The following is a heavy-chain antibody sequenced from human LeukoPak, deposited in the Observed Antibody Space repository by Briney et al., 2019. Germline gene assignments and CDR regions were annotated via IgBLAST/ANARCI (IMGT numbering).Heavy chain of an antibody. CDR3: ATDGRWIDY. V-gene: IGHV3-23*01. CDR2: ISGSGGST. J-gene: IGHJ4*02. CDR1: KFNFNRYG. D-gene: IGHD1-1*01. Sequence: GGSLRLSCTTSKFNFNRYGMTWVRQAPGKGLEWVSSISGSGGSTQYAASVQGRFTISRDNSKNTLYLQMNSLRAEDTAVYYCATDGRWIDYWGQGTLVTVTS.